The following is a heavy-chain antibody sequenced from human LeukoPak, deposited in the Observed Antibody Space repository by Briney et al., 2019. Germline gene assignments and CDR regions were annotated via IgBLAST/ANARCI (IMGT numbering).Heavy chain of an antibody. CDR2: ISSSSTYI. CDR3: TSRGINYYDSGGFTY. J-gene: IGHJ4*02. CDR1: GFTSSGYS. V-gene: IGHV3-21*01. Sequence: GGSLRLSCTASGFTSSGYSMNWVRQAPGKGLEWVSSISSSSTYIYYADSVKGRFTISRDNAKNSLYLQMNSLRAEDTAVYYCTSRGINYYDSGGFTYWGQGTLVTVSS. D-gene: IGHD3-22*01.